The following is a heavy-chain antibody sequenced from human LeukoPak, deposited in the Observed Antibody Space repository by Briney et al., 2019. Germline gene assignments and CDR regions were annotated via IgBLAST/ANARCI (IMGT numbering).Heavy chain of an antibody. CDR1: GGSISSYY. CDR3: AKAELGSGWTEHEPKHFDY. CDR2: IYYSGST. J-gene: IGHJ4*02. V-gene: IGHV4-59*12. D-gene: IGHD6-19*01. Sequence: SETLSLTCTVSGGSISSYYWSWIRQPPGKGLEWIGYIYYSGSTNYNPSLKSRVTISVDTSKNQFSLKLSSVTAADTAVYYCAKAELGSGWTEHEPKHFDYWGQGTLVTVSS.